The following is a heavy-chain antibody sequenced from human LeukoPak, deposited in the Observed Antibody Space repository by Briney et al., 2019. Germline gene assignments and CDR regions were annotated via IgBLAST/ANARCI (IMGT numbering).Heavy chain of an antibody. V-gene: IGHV3-23*01. CDR2: ISITGGST. CDR1: GFTFSSYA. D-gene: IGHD3-22*01. Sequence: PGGSLRLSCVASGFTFSSYAMSWVRQAPGKGLEWVSGISITGGSTYYTDSVKGRFTISRDNSKNTLYLQMNSLRAEDTAVYYCARLVVVITAHWYFDLWGRGTLVTVSS. CDR3: ARLVVVITAHWYFDL. J-gene: IGHJ2*01.